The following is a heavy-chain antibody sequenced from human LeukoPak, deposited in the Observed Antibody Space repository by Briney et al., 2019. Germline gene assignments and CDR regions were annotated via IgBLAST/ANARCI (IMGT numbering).Heavy chain of an antibody. Sequence: SETLSLTCTVSGGSISSYYWSWIRQPPGKGLEWIGYIYYSGSTNYNPSLKSRVTTSVDTSKNQFSLKLSSVTAADTAVYYCARDSYDSSGYYYGWFDPWGQGTLVTVSS. CDR3: ARDSYDSSGYYYGWFDP. D-gene: IGHD3-22*01. CDR2: IYYSGST. V-gene: IGHV4-59*01. J-gene: IGHJ5*02. CDR1: GGSISSYY.